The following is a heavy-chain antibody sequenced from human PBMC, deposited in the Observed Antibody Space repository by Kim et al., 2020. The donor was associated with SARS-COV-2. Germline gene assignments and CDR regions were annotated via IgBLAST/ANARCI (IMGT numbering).Heavy chain of an antibody. D-gene: IGHD6-13*01. J-gene: IGHJ5*02. V-gene: IGHV4-59*01. CDR2: IYYSGST. CDR1: GGSISSYY. CDR3: ARDTRSSSTPGNFDP. Sequence: SETLSLTCTVSGGSISSYYWSWIRQPPGKGLEWIGYIYYSGSTNYNPSLKSRVTISVDTSKNQFSLKLSSVTAADTAVYYCARDTRSSSTPGNFDPWGQGTLVTVSS.